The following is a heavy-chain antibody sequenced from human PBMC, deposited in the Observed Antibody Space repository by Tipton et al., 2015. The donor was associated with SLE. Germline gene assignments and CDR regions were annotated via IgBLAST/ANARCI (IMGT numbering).Heavy chain of an antibody. CDR3: ARGQEVAATDHYYYMDV. CDR2: IYDSGTT. V-gene: IGHV4-59*01. Sequence: LRLSCSVSGDSISAYYWNWIRQSPGKGLEWIGFIYDSGTTNYNPSLKSRVSILVDTSKNQVSLKVTSVTPADTAKYYCARGQEVAATDHYYYMDVWGKGTTVTVSS. D-gene: IGHD6-19*01. J-gene: IGHJ6*03. CDR1: GDSISAYY.